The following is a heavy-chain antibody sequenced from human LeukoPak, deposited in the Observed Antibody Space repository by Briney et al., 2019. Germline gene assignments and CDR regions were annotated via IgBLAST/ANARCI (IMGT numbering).Heavy chain of an antibody. V-gene: IGHV4-39*07. CDR1: GGSISSSSYY. J-gene: IGHJ6*03. CDR3: ARGKSRGYSYGFIYYYYMDV. CDR2: INHSGST. D-gene: IGHD5-18*01. Sequence: SETLSLTCTVSGGSISSSSYYWGWIRQPPGTGLEWIGEINHSGSTNYNPSLKSRVTISVDTSKNQFSLKLSSVTAADTAVYYCARGKSRGYSYGFIYYYYMDVWGKGTTVTVSS.